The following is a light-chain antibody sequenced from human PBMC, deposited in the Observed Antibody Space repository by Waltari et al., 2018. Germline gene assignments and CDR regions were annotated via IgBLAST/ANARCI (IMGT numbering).Light chain of an antibody. CDR2: KAS. V-gene: IGKV1-5*03. CDR3: QQYNTYSS. Sequence: DIQMTQSPSTLSASVGDTITITCRASQSISNYLAWYQQIPGKAPKLLIYKASSSGSGVPSRFSGSGSGTEFTLTISSLQPDDFATYYCQQYNTYSSFGQGTKLEIK. J-gene: IGKJ2*03. CDR1: QSISNY.